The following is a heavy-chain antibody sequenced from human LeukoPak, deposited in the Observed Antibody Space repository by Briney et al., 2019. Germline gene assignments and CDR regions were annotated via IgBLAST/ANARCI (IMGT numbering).Heavy chain of an antibody. Sequence: PSETLSLTCAVYGGSFSGYYWSWIRQPPGKGLEWIGEINHSGSTNYNPSLKSRVTISVDTSKNQFSLKLSSVTAADTAVYYCARLGYYDIRRMDYWGQGTLVTVSS. D-gene: IGHD3-9*01. V-gene: IGHV4-34*01. CDR3: ARLGYYDIRRMDY. J-gene: IGHJ4*02. CDR1: GGSFSGYY. CDR2: INHSGST.